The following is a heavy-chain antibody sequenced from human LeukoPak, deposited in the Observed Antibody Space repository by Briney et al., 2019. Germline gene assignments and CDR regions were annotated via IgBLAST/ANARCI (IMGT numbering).Heavy chain of an antibody. D-gene: IGHD2-2*01. CDR2: ILHAGST. J-gene: IGHJ4*02. Sequence: SQTLSLTCSVSGYSISRGYYWGWIRQPPGKGLEWIGSILHAGSTYYNASLKSRVSISVDTSKNQFSLELNSVTAAGTAVYYCARDLAGYCSSTRCLGLLSFDSWGQGSLVTVSS. V-gene: IGHV4-38-2*02. CDR1: GYSISRGYY. CDR3: ARDLAGYCSSTRCLGLLSFDS.